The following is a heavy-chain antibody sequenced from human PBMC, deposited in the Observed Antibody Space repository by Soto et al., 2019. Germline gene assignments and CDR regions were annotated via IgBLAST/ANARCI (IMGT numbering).Heavy chain of an antibody. J-gene: IGHJ1*01. CDR3: AKLNDYDILTGYRSEYFQH. Sequence: VQLLESGGGLVQPGGSLRLSCAASGFTFNIYAMTWVRQAPGKGLEWVSGISGSGGRTYYADSVKGRFTISSYNSNNTLDLQMNSLRAEDTAVYYCAKLNDYDILTGYRSEYFQHWGQGTLVTVSS. V-gene: IGHV3-23*01. CDR2: ISGSGGRT. CDR1: GFTFNIYA. D-gene: IGHD3-9*01.